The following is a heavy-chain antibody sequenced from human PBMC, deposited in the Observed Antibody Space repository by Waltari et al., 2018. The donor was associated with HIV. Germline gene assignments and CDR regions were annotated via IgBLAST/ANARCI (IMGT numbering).Heavy chain of an antibody. CDR1: GGSISSSSYY. J-gene: IGHJ5*02. CDR3: ASAKSRSITIFGVVLNWFDP. D-gene: IGHD3-3*01. V-gene: IGHV4-39*01. Sequence: QLQLQESGPGLVKPSETLSLTCTVSGGSISSSSYYWGWIRQPPGKGSEWIGSIYYSGSTYYNPSLKSRVTISVDTSKNQFSLKLSSVTAADTAVYYCASAKSRSITIFGVVLNWFDPWGQGTLVTVSS. CDR2: IYYSGST.